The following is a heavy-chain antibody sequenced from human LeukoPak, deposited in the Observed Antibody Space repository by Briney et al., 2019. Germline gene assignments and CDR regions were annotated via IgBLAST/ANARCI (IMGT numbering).Heavy chain of an antibody. CDR1: GFTFSTYW. J-gene: IGHJ4*02. CDR3: ARDWNGSGSPNDF. D-gene: IGHD3-10*01. CDR2: IKTDGSEK. V-gene: IGHV3-7*01. Sequence: GGSLRLSCAVSGFTFSTYWMSWVRQAPGKGLEWVANIKTDGSEKYYVDSAKGRFTISRDNAKNSLYLQMNSLRAEDTAVYYCARDWNGSGSPNDFWGQGTLVTVSS.